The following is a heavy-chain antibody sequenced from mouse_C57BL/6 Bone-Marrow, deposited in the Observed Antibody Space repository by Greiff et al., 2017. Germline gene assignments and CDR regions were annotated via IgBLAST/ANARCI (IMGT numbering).Heavy chain of an antibody. D-gene: IGHD4-1*01. CDR2: IYPTSGRT. CDR1: GYTFTSYW. CDR3: SRSGPLGRSFDY. V-gene: IGHV1-55*01. Sequence: QLQQPGAELVKPGASVKMSCKASGYTFTSYWITWVKQRPGQGLEWIGDIYPTSGRTNYNETFKSKAILTVDTSSNTAYMQLSSLTSEDSAVFYCSRSGPLGRSFDYWGQGTTLTVSS. J-gene: IGHJ2*01.